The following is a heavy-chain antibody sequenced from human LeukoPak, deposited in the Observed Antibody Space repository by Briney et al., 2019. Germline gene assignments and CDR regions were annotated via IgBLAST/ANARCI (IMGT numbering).Heavy chain of an antibody. J-gene: IGHJ4*02. CDR2: ISSSGNTI. CDR1: GFTLSTYS. CDR3: ARRRDFDY. V-gene: IGHV3-48*04. Sequence: PGGSPRLSCAASGFTLSTYSMNCVRQAPGKGLEWVSYISSSGNTIYYADSVKGRFTISRDNAKTSLFLPMNSLRAEDTAVYYCARRRDFDYWGQGTLVAVSS. D-gene: IGHD6-6*01.